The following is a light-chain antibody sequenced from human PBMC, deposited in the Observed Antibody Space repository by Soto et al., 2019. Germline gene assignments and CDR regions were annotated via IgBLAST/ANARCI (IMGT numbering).Light chain of an antibody. J-gene: IGKJ5*01. V-gene: IGKV3-11*01. CDR3: QHRSIWPA. Sequence: EIFVTQSPGTLSLSSWEIATLSWGASQTINNNVAWYQMKDGQVPRLLIYGASTRAADVPARFSGGGSGTDFTLTISSLEPEDFAVYYCQHRSIWPAFGQGTRLEIK. CDR2: GAS. CDR1: QTINNN.